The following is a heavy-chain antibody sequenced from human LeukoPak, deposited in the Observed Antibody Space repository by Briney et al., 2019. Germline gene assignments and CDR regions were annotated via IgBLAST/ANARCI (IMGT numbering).Heavy chain of an antibody. CDR2: IYAGDSDT. J-gene: IGHJ4*02. CDR1: GYSFTDYW. CDR3: ARGQRGSYSPYFDY. D-gene: IGHD3-16*01. V-gene: IGHV5-51*01. Sequence: GESLKISCEASGYSFTDYWIGWVRQMPGKGLEWMGIIYAGDSDTRYSPSFQGQVTLSVDKSISAAYLQWSSLKASDTAMYYCARGQRGSYSPYFDYWGQGTLVTVSS.